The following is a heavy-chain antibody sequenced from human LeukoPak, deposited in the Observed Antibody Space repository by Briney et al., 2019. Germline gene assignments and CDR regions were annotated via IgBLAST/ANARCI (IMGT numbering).Heavy chain of an antibody. D-gene: IGHD3-22*01. CDR1: GLTFSSHW. CDR3: ASLGYHDSSGYSDY. Sequence: GGSLRLSCAASGLTFSSHWMHWVRQAPGKGLVWVSRINSDGSSTSYADSVKGRFTISRDNAKNTLYLQMNSLRAEDTAVYYCASLGYHDSSGYSDYWGQGTLVTVSS. CDR2: INSDGSST. J-gene: IGHJ4*02. V-gene: IGHV3-74*01.